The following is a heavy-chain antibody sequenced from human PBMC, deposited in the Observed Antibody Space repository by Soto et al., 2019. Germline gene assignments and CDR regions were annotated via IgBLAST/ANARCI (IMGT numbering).Heavy chain of an antibody. CDR1: GYSFTSYW. CDR3: ARLFPGYSGYDYGYYFDY. D-gene: IGHD5-12*01. Sequence: GESLKISCKGSGYSFTSYWISWVRQMPGKGLEWMGRIDPSDSYTNYSPSFQGHVTTSADKSISTAYLQWSSLKASDTAMYYCARLFPGYSGYDYGYYFDYWGQGTLVPVSS. CDR2: IDPSDSYT. V-gene: IGHV5-10-1*01. J-gene: IGHJ4*02.